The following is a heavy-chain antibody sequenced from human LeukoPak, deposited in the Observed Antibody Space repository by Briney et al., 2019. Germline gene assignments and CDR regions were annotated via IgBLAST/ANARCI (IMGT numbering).Heavy chain of an antibody. V-gene: IGHV3-74*01. D-gene: IGHD3-10*01. CDR2: ISSDGSTT. CDR1: GFTFSSYW. Sequence: SGGSLRLSCAASGFTFSSYWMHWVRQGPGKGLVWVSRISSDGSTTSYADSVKGRFTISRDNAKNTLYLQMNSLRVEDTAVYYCARDSRYYYDSRNYDNVAFDMWGQGTMVTVSS. CDR3: ARDSRYYYDSRNYDNVAFDM. J-gene: IGHJ3*02.